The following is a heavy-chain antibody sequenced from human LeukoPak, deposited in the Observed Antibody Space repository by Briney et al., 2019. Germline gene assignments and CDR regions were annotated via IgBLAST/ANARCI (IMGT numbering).Heavy chain of an antibody. D-gene: IGHD6-13*01. CDR2: ISWNSGSI. CDR3: AKDSGSWYFGAFDI. CDR1: GFTSDDSG. Sequence: GRSLRLSCAASGFTSDDSGIHWVRQAPGKGLEWVSGISWNSGSIGYADSVKGRFTISRDNAKNSLYLQMNSLRAEDTALYYCAKDSGSWYFGAFDIWGQGTMVTVSS. J-gene: IGHJ3*02. V-gene: IGHV3-9*02.